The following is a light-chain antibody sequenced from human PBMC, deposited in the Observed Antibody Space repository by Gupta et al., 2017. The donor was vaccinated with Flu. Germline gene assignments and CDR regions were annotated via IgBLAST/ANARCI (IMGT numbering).Light chain of an antibody. CDR1: SSNIGSNY. V-gene: IGLV1-47*01. CDR2: RNN. CDR3: SAWDDSRSGRV. J-gene: IGLJ3*02. Sequence: SVLTQPPSPSRTPGQRVTISCSGSSSNIGSNYVYWYQQLPGTAPKLLIYRNNQRPSGGPARCSGAKFGTSAAMATSGLRAEGVADYYCSAWDDSRSGRVFGGGTKLTVL.